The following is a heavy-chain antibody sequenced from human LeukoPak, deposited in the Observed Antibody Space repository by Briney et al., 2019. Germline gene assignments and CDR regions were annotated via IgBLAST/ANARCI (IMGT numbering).Heavy chain of an antibody. CDR1: GYTFTGYY. CDR3: ARDSLYDSSGYYYLWLDP. CDR2: INPNSGGT. D-gene: IGHD3-22*01. Sequence: GAPVKVSCKASGYTFTGYYMHWVRQAPGQGLEWMGWINPNSGGTNYAQKFQGRVTMTRDTSISTAYMELSGLRSDDTAVYYCARDSLYDSSGYYYLWLDPWGQGTLVTVSS. V-gene: IGHV1-2*02. J-gene: IGHJ5*02.